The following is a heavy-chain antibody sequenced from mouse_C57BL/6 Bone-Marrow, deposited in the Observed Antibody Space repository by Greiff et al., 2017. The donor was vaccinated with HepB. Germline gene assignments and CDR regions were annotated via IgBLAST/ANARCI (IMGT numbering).Heavy chain of an antibody. D-gene: IGHD1-1*02. V-gene: IGHV1-9*01. J-gene: IGHJ1*03. CDR2: ILPGSGST. CDR1: GYTFTGYW. CDR3: ARDRWFLSYWYFDV. Sequence: VQLQQSGAELMKPGASVKLSCKATGYTFTGYWIEWVKQRPGHGLEWIGEILPGSGSTNYHEKFKGKATFTADTSSNTAYMQLSSLTTEDSAIYYCARDRWFLSYWYFDVWGTGTTVTVSS.